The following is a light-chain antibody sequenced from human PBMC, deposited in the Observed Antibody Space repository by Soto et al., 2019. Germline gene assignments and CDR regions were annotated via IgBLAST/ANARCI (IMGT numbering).Light chain of an antibody. CDR1: QSVSSN. Sequence: EIVMTQSPATLSVSPGYRSTISCRASQSVSSNLAWYQQKPGQAARLLIYGASTRATGIPARFSGSGSGTEFTLTISSLQSEDFAVYYCQQYNNWWTFGQGTKVEIK. V-gene: IGKV3-15*01. CDR2: GAS. CDR3: QQYNNWWT. J-gene: IGKJ1*01.